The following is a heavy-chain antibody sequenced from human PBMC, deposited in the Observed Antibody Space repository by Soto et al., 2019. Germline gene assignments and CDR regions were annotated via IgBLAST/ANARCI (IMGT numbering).Heavy chain of an antibody. Sequence: ASVAVSCKASGYTITSYGSSWVRPAPRQGIEWMGWISAYNGNTNYAQKLQGRVTMHTDTSTSTAYMELRSLRSDDTAVYYCARDFGGYRYRESEISFDYWGQGTLVAVSS. CDR3: ARDFGGYRYRESEISFDY. V-gene: IGHV1-18*01. CDR1: GYTITSYG. CDR2: ISAYNGNT. D-gene: IGHD5-18*01. J-gene: IGHJ4*02.